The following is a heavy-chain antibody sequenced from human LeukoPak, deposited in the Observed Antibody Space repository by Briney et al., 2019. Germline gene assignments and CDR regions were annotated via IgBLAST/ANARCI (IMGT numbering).Heavy chain of an antibody. V-gene: IGHV3-74*01. J-gene: IGHJ4*02. CDR1: GFTFSNYW. D-gene: IGHD3-3*01. CDR2: INSDGRST. CDR3: AKEEWNGWPRFDY. Sequence: PGGSLRLSCAASGFTFSNYWMHWIRQAPGKGLVWVSRINSDGRSTSYADSVKGRFTIPRDNAKNTLYLQMNSLRAEDTAVYYCAKEEWNGWPRFDYWGQGTLVTVSS.